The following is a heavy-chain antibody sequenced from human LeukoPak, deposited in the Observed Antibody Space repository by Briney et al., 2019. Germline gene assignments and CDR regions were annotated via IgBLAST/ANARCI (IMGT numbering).Heavy chain of an antibody. V-gene: IGHV5-51*01. D-gene: IGHD5-24*01. Sequence: GESLKISCKGSGYSFTSYWIGWVRQMPGKGLEWMGIIYPGDSDTRYSPSFQGQVTISADKSISTAYLQWRSLKASDTAMYYCARGLPSGRDGYHGGHWFDPWGQVTLVTVSS. CDR3: ARGLPSGRDGYHGGHWFDP. J-gene: IGHJ5*02. CDR1: GYSFTSYW. CDR2: IYPGDSDT.